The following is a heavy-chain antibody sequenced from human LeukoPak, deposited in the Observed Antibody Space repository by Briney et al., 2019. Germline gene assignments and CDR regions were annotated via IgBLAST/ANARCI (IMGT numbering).Heavy chain of an antibody. J-gene: IGHJ4*02. V-gene: IGHV1-8*01. CDR3: ARGPPNWGYDY. CDR1: GYTFTSYD. Sequence: ASVMVSCKAFGYTFTSYDFSWVRQATGQRPEWMGWMSPNSGDTGYAQKFQDRVTMTRNTSISTAYMELSSLRSDDTAVYYCARGPPNWGYDYWGPGTLVTVSS. CDR2: MSPNSGDT. D-gene: IGHD7-27*01.